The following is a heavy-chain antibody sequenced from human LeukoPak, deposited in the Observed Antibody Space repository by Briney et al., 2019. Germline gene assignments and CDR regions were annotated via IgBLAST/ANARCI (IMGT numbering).Heavy chain of an antibody. CDR3: ARGIVGATYYFDY. CDR2: IIPIFGTA. Sequence: GSSVKVSCKASGGTFSSYAISRVRQAPGQGLEWMGRIIPIFGTANYAQKFQGRVTITTDESTSTAYMELSSLRSEDTAVYYCARGIVGATYYFDYWSQGTLVTVSS. V-gene: IGHV1-69*05. J-gene: IGHJ4*02. CDR1: GGTFSSYA. D-gene: IGHD1-26*01.